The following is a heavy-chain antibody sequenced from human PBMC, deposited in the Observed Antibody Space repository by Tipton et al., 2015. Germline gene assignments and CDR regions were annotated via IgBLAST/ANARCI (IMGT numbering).Heavy chain of an antibody. J-gene: IGHJ4*02. V-gene: IGHV4-34*01. CDR3: ARGAGNSSTWDFDY. D-gene: IGHD6-13*01. CDR1: GGSFSGYY. Sequence: TLSLTCAVYGGSFSGYYWSWIRQTPGKGLEWIGEINHGGSSNYKTSLNSRVSVSVDTSKNQFSLRVSSVTAADTAVYYCARGAGNSSTWDFDYWGQGGLVTVSS. CDR2: INHGGSS.